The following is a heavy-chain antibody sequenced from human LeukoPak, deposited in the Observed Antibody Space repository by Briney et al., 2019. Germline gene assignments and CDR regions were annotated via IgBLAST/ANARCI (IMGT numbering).Heavy chain of an antibody. Sequence: GGSLRLSCAASGFTFSSSWMHWVRQIPGKGLVWVSRIDFDGSRIVYADFVKGRFTISRDNAKNTLSLQMNSLRAEDTAVYYCARGPDPVLRGPRRSFDLWGQGTMVTVSS. CDR1: GFTFSSSW. V-gene: IGHV3-74*01. CDR2: IDFDGSRI. J-gene: IGHJ3*01. D-gene: IGHD3-10*01. CDR3: ARGPDPVLRGPRRSFDL.